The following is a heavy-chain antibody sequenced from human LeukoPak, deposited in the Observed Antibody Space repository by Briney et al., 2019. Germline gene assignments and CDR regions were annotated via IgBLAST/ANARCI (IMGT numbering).Heavy chain of an antibody. J-gene: IGHJ3*02. CDR3: AKVNDIVVVPAAMLAFDI. D-gene: IGHD2-2*01. V-gene: IGHV3-7*03. Sequence: SSGSYYWSWVRQAPGKGLEWVANIKQDGSEKYYVDSVKGRFTISRDNAKNSLYLQMNSLRAEDTAVYYCAKVNDIVVVPAAMLAFDIWGQGTMVTVSS. CDR1: SSGSYY. CDR2: IKQDGSEK.